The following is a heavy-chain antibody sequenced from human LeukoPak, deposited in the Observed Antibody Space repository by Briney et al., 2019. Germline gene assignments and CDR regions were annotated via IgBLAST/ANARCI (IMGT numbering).Heavy chain of an antibody. J-gene: IGHJ4*02. V-gene: IGHV5-51*01. CDR3: ARCIVGATSIFDY. CDR2: IYPGDSDT. CDR1: GYSFTSYW. Sequence: GESLKISCKGSGYSFTSYWIGWVGRMPGKARGWLGIIYPGDSDTRYSPSFQGQVTILADKSISTAYLQWSSLKASDTAMYYCARCIVGATSIFDYWGQGTLVTVSS. D-gene: IGHD1-26*01.